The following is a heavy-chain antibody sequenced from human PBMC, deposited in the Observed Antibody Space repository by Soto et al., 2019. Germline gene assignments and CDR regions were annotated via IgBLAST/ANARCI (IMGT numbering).Heavy chain of an antibody. J-gene: IGHJ4*02. Sequence: PGGSLRLSCAASGFTFSSYAMSWVRQAPGKGLEWVSAISGSGGSTYYADSVKGRFTISRDNSKNTLYLQMNSLRAEDTAVYYCAKGTHDFWSGYYMYWGQGTLVTVSS. CDR2: ISGSGGST. CDR3: AKGTHDFWSGYYMY. V-gene: IGHV3-23*01. D-gene: IGHD3-3*01. CDR1: GFTFSSYA.